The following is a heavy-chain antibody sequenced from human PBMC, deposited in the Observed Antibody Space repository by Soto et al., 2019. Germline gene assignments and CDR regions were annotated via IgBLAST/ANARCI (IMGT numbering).Heavy chain of an antibody. Sequence: EMQLVESGGGLVQPGGSLRLSCAASGFTLSGHWMHWVRQVPGKALVWVSRISSDGGDTSYADSVRGRFIVSRDNARNTVYMQMNGLRAEDTAVYYCVSLSEAVAYFVFDIWGQGTTVTVSP. D-gene: IGHD3-9*01. CDR1: GFTLSGHW. J-gene: IGHJ3*02. CDR3: VSLSEAVAYFVFDI. CDR2: ISSDGGDT. V-gene: IGHV3-74*01.